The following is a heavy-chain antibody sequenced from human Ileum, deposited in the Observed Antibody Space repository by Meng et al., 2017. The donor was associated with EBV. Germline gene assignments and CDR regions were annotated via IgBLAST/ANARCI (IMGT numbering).Heavy chain of an antibody. Sequence: GQLQDWGPGLVKPSEALSLTCAVSGGSIRRSDWWSWVRQPPGKGLEWIGETSHSGSTNYSPSLKSRVTISLDKSKNQLSLKLNSVTAADTAVYYCASSDYYRSDYWGQGTLVTVSS. CDR3: ASSDYYRSDY. D-gene: IGHD3-22*01. J-gene: IGHJ4*02. CDR2: TSHSGST. CDR1: GGSIRRSDW. V-gene: IGHV4-4*02.